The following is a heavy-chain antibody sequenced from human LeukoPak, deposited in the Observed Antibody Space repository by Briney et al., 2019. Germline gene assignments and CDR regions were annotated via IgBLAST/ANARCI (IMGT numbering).Heavy chain of an antibody. J-gene: IGHJ4*02. V-gene: IGHV3-33*01. CDR2: IWFDESNK. CDR3: ARDFGGDGYNS. D-gene: IGHD5-24*01. Sequence: GGSLGLSCVASGFTFSDYGMHWVRQAPGKGLEWVAVIWFDESNKYYADSVKGRFTISRDNSKNTLYLQMNSLRVEDTAVYYCARDFGGDGYNSWGQGTLVTVSS. CDR1: GFTFSDYG.